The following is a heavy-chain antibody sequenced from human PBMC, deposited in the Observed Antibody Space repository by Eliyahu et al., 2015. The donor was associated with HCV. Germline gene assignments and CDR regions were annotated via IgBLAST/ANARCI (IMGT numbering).Heavy chain of an antibody. D-gene: IGHD6-19*01. V-gene: IGHV4-59*01. Sequence: QVQLQESGPGLVKPSETLSLTCAVSGGSITTYYWSWIRQPPGKGLEWXGYTHFSGSTKXXPPLKSRVTISVXTSKTQFSLNLTSVTAADTAVYYCASGGGGIAVAGTGGWFDPWGQGTLVTVSS. J-gene: IGHJ5*02. CDR2: THFSGST. CDR1: GGSITTYY. CDR3: ASGGGGIAVAGTGGWFDP.